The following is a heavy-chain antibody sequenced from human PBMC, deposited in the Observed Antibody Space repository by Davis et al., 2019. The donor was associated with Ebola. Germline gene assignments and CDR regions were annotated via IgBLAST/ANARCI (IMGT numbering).Heavy chain of an antibody. D-gene: IGHD6-19*01. CDR2: ITRSSSTI. Sequence: GGSLRLSCAASGFTFGIYWLSWVRQAPGTGLEWVSYITRSSSTIYYADSVKGRFTISRDNAKNSLYLQMNSLGAEATAVYYCARGVGGSSGWPTCFDYWGQGTLVTVSS. CDR3: ARGVGGSSGWPTCFDY. CDR1: GFTFGIYW. J-gene: IGHJ4*02. V-gene: IGHV3-48*04.